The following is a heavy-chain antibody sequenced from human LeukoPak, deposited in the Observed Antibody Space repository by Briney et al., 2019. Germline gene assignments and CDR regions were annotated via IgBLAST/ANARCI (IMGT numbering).Heavy chain of an antibody. D-gene: IGHD6-13*01. J-gene: IGHJ3*02. CDR2: INPSGGST. CDR3: ARDSRSSSWNDAFDI. CDR1: GYTFTSYY. Sequence: GASVKVSCKASGYTFTSYYMHWVRQAPGQGLEWMGIINPSGGSTSYAQKFQGRVTMTTDTSTSTAYMELRSLRSDDTAVYYCARDSRSSSWNDAFDIWGQGTMVTVSS. V-gene: IGHV1-46*01.